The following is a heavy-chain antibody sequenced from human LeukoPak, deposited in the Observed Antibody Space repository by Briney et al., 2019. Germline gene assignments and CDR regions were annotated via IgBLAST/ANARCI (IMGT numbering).Heavy chain of an antibody. CDR3: ASPDLSRGWYIFNY. CDR2: IKQDGSEK. CDR1: GFTFSSYW. J-gene: IGHJ4*02. Sequence: PGGSLRLSCAASGFTFSSYWMSWVRQAPGKGLEWVANIKQDGSEKYYVDSVKGRFTISRDNAKNSLYLQMNSLRAEDTAVYYCASPDLSRGWYIFNYWGQGTLVTVSS. D-gene: IGHD6-19*01. V-gene: IGHV3-7*01.